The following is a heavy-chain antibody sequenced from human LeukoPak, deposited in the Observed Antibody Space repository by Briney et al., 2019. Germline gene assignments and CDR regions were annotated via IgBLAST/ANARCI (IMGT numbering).Heavy chain of an antibody. J-gene: IGHJ6*03. CDR1: GGSISSSSYY. V-gene: IGHV4-39*01. CDR3: ARGPYYYGSGYMDV. Sequence: PSETLSLTCTVSGGSISSSSYYWGWIRQPPGKGLEWIGSIYYSGSTYYNPSLKSRVTISVDTSKNQFSLKLSSVTAADTAVYYCARGPYYYGSGYMDVWGKGTTVTVSS. CDR2: IYYSGST. D-gene: IGHD3-10*01.